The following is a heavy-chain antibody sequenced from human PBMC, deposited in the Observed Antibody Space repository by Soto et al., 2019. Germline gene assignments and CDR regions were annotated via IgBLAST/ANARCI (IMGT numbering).Heavy chain of an antibody. CDR3: AHGDNVAAAKALDI. J-gene: IGHJ3*02. D-gene: IGHD6-13*01. V-gene: IGHV2-5*02. Sequence: QITLKESGPTLVKPTQTLTLTCTFSGFSLTTSGVGVGWIRQPPGKALEWLAIIYWDDDKRYTPSLKGRLTVTKDTSKNQVVLMMTNLDPVDTATYYCAHGDNVAAAKALDIWGQGTMVTVSS. CDR2: IYWDDDK. CDR1: GFSLTTSGVG.